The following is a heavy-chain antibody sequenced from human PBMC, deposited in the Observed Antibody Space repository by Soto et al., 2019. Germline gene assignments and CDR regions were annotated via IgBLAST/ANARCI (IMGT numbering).Heavy chain of an antibody. CDR3: ARNWFSVAGRYHFDH. V-gene: IGHV4-59*01. J-gene: IGHJ4*01. Sequence: QVQLQESGPGLVKPSETLSLTCTISGGSISTYFWSWIRQPPGKGLEWIGSVSYSGSTDYSPPLNCRVTIPLDTSKKQLSLKLNSVSDADTAIYYCARNWFSVAGRYHFDHSGHGILVTVSS. CDR1: GGSISTYF. D-gene: IGHD6-19*01. CDR2: VSYSGST.